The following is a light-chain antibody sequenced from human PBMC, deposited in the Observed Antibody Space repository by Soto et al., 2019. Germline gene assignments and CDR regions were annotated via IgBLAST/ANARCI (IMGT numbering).Light chain of an antibody. CDR2: DAS. CDR1: QSISSW. V-gene: IGKV1-5*01. CDR3: QQYNSYPWT. Sequence: DIQMTQSHSNLSSSVRDRVTITCRASQSISSWLAWYQQKPGKAPKLLIYDASSLESGVPSRFSGSGSGTEFTLTISSLQPDDFATYYCQQYNSYPWTFGQGTKVDIK. J-gene: IGKJ1*01.